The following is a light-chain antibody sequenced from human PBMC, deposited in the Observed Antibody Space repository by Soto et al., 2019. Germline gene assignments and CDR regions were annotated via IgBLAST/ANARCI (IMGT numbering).Light chain of an antibody. CDR1: SSNIGSNY. V-gene: IGLV1-47*02. CDR3: AAWDDSLSGYV. J-gene: IGLJ1*01. CDR2: SNN. Sequence: QSVLTQPPSASGTPGQRVTIDCSGSSSNIGSNYVYWYQQLPGTAPKLLIYSNNQWPSGVPDRFSGSKSGTSASLAISGLRSEDEADYYCAAWDDSLSGYVFGTGTKLTVL.